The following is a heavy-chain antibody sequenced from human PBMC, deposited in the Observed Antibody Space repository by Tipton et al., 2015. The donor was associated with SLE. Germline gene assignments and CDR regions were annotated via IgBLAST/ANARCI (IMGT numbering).Heavy chain of an antibody. J-gene: IGHJ4*02. CDR3: AKLRATQILQYYDFWSGYDGGDY. D-gene: IGHD3-3*01. CDR1: GFTFSSYA. CDR2: ISGSGLNT. Sequence: SLRLSCAASGFTFSSYAMSWVRQAPGKGLEWVSTISGSGLNTYYADSVKGRFTISRDISKNTLSLQMNSLKAEDTAVYYCAKLRATQILQYYDFWSGYDGGDYWGQGTLVTVSS. V-gene: IGHV3-23*01.